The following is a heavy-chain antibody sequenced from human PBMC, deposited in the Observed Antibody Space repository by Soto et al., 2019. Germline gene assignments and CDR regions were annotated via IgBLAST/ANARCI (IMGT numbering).Heavy chain of an antibody. CDR1: GGSISSSSYY. D-gene: IGHD2-2*01. Sequence: LSLTCTVSGGSISSSSYYWGWIRQPPGKGLEWIGSIYYSGSTYYNPSLKSRVTISVDTSKNQFSLKLSSVTAADTAVYYCARLLYCSSTSCYLRWFDPWGQGTLVTVSS. V-gene: IGHV4-39*01. CDR3: ARLLYCSSTSCYLRWFDP. J-gene: IGHJ5*02. CDR2: IYYSGST.